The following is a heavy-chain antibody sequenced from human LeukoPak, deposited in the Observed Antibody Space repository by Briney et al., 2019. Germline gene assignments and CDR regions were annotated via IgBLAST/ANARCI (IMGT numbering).Heavy chain of an antibody. CDR3: ARGGRNVVVPAAPTGY. Sequence: ASVKVSCKASGYTFTGYYMHWVRQAPGQGLEWMGWINPNSGGTNYAQKFQGRVTMTRDTSISTAYMELSRLRSDDTAVYYCARGGRNVVVPAAPTGYWGQGTLVTVSS. J-gene: IGHJ4*02. CDR2: INPNSGGT. D-gene: IGHD2-2*01. V-gene: IGHV1-2*02. CDR1: GYTFTGYY.